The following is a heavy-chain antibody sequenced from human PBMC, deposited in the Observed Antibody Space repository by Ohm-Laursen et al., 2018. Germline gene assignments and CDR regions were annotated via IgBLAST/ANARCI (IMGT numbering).Heavy chain of an antibody. J-gene: IGHJ4*02. V-gene: IGHV4-59*01. CDR3: ARGGDGITGTKSLYY. CDR1: GGSISRYF. CDR2: IYYSGST. Sequence: SETLSLTCTVSGGSISRYFWSWIRQPPGKGLEWIGYIYYSGSTNYNPSLKSRVTISVDTSKNQFSLKLSSVTAADTAVYYCARGGDGITGTKSLYYWGQGTLVTVSS. D-gene: IGHD1-7*01.